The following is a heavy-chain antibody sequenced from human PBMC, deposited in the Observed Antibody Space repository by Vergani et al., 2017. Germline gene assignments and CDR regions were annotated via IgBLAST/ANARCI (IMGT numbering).Heavy chain of an antibody. CDR2: ISYDGSNK. V-gene: IGHV3-30-3*01. D-gene: IGHD2-15*01. CDR3: AGPPVAATRGDY. Sequence: QVQLVESGGGVVQPGRSLRLSCAASGFTFSSYAMHWVRQAPGKGLAWVAVISYDGSNKYYADSVKGRFTISRDNSKNTLYLQMNSLGAEDTAVYYCAGPPVAATRGDYWGQGTLVTVSS. CDR1: GFTFSSYA. J-gene: IGHJ4*02.